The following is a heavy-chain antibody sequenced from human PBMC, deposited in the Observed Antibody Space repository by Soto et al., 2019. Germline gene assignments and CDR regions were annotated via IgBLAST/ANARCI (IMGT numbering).Heavy chain of an antibody. CDR1: GGSISSGGYS. J-gene: IGHJ5*02. D-gene: IGHD6-13*01. Sequence: SETLSLTCAVSGGSISSGGYSWSWIRQPPGKGLEWIGYIYHSGSTYYNPSLKSRVTISVDRSKNQFSLKLSSVTAADTAVYYCARDVAAAGGRATWGQGTLVTVSS. V-gene: IGHV4-30-2*01. CDR3: ARDVAAAGGRAT. CDR2: IYHSGST.